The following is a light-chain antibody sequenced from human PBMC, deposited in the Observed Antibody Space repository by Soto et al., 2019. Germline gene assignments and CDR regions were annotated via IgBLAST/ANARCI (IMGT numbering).Light chain of an antibody. J-gene: IGKJ1*01. CDR3: QQYNSYPWT. CDR2: GAS. V-gene: IGKV3-15*01. CDR1: ESISTN. Sequence: EIMMTQSPDSLSVSPGERAALSCRSSESISTNLAWYQQKSGQAPRLLIYGASTRATGIPARFSGSGSGTEFTLTINSLQPDDFATYYCQQYNSYPWTFGQGTKVDI.